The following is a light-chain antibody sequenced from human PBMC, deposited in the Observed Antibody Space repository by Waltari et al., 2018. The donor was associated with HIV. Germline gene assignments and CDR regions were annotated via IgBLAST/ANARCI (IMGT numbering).Light chain of an antibody. CDR1: QSIRSY. Sequence: DIQMTPYPSSLSASVGDRVTITCRASQSIRSYLNWYQQKPGKAPKLLIYAASSLQSGVPSRFSGSGSGTDFTLTISSLQPEDFATYYCQQSYSTPPLTFGGGTKVEIK. CDR3: QQSYSTPPLT. CDR2: AAS. J-gene: IGKJ4*01. V-gene: IGKV1-39*01.